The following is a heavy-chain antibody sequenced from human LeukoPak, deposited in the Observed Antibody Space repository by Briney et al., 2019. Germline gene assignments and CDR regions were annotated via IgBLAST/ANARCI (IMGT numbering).Heavy chain of an antibody. CDR2: INPDGSAK. Sequence: GGSLRLSCAASGFTFSTSWMTWVRQAPGKGLEWVAHINPDGSAKNYVGFVQGRFTISRDNAKDSVYLQMSSLRAEDTAVYFCARDVAYNAFDYWGQGTLVTVSS. CDR1: GFTFSTSW. CDR3: ARDVAYNAFDY. D-gene: IGHD1-14*01. J-gene: IGHJ4*02. V-gene: IGHV3-7*01.